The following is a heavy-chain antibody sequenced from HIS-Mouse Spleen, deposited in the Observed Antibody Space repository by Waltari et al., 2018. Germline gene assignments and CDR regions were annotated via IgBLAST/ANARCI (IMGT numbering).Heavy chain of an antibody. J-gene: IGHJ2*01. CDR3: AREIPYSSSWYDWYFDL. D-gene: IGHD6-13*01. V-gene: IGHV4-39*07. CDR1: GGSLSSSSYH. CDR2: IYYSGST. Sequence: QLQLQESGPGLVKPSETLSLTCTVSGGSLSSSSYHWGWICQPPGKGLEWMGSIYYSGSTYYTPSLKSRVTISVDTSKNQFSLKLSSVTAADTAVYYCAREIPYSSSWYDWYFDLWGRGTLVTVSS.